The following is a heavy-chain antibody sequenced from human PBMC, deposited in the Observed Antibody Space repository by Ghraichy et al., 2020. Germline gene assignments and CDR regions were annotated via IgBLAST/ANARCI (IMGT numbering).Heavy chain of an antibody. D-gene: IGHD3-16*01. CDR1: GFTFSSYS. J-gene: IGHJ4*02. V-gene: IGHV3-48*01. Sequence: GGSLRLSCAASGFTFSSYSMNWVRQAPGKGLEWVSYISSSSSTIYYADSVKGRFTISRDNAKNSLYLQMNSLRAEDTAVYYCARTMTYYDYVWGSYSNRFDYWGQGTLVTVSS. CDR2: ISSSSSTI. CDR3: ARTMTYYDYVWGSYSNRFDY.